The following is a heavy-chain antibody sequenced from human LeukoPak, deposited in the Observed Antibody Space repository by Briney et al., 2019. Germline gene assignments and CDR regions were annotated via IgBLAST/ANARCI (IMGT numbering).Heavy chain of an antibody. CDR1: GGSFSGYY. CDR2: INHSGST. Sequence: SETLSLTCAVYGGSFSGYYWSWIRQPPGKGLEWIGEINHSGSTNYNPSLKSRVTISVDTSKNQFSLKLSSVTAADTAVYYCARGRGWAVVAAIQYYFDYWGQGTLVTVSS. D-gene: IGHD2-21*02. CDR3: ARGRGWAVVAAIQYYFDY. V-gene: IGHV4-34*01. J-gene: IGHJ4*02.